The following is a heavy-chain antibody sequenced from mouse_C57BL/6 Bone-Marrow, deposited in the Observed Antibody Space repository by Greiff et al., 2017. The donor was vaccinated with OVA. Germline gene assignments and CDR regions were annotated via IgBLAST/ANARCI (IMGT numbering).Heavy chain of an antibody. D-gene: IGHD2-4*01. Sequence: LVESGAELARPGASVKLSCKASGYTFTSYGISWVKQRTGQGLEWIGEIYPRSGNTYYNEKFKGKATLTADKSSSTAYMELRSLTSEDSAVYFCARSDYDGYYFDYWGQGTTLTVSS. V-gene: IGHV1-81*01. CDR3: ARSDYDGYYFDY. CDR2: IYPRSGNT. CDR1: GYTFTSYG. J-gene: IGHJ2*01.